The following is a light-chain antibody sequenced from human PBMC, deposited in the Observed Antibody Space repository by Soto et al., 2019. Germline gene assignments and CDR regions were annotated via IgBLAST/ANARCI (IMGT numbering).Light chain of an antibody. CDR1: QGISIY. J-gene: IGKJ3*01. CDR3: QESNSALSVT. CDR2: VAS. Sequence: DIQMTQSPSSLSASVGDRVTITCRASQGISIYLAWYQQKPGKVPKLLIYVASTLQSGVPYRFSGSGSGTDFTLTISSLQPEAVATYYCQESNSALSVTFGPGTKVDIK. V-gene: IGKV1-27*01.